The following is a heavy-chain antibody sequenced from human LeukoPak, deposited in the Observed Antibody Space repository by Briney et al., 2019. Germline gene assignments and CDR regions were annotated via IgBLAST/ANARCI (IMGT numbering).Heavy chain of an antibody. CDR1: GGSISSSSYY. Sequence: PSEILSLTCTVSGGSISSSSYYWGWIRQPPGKGLEWIGSIYYSGSTYYNPSLKSRVTISVDTSKTQFSLKLSSVTAADTAVYYCSLTGYALFDYWGQGTLVTVSS. V-gene: IGHV4-39*07. CDR3: SLTGYALFDY. CDR2: IYYSGST. D-gene: IGHD3-9*01. J-gene: IGHJ4*02.